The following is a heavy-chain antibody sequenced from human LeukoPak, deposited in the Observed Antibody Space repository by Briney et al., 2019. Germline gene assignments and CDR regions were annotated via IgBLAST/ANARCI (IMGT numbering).Heavy chain of an antibody. CDR3: AKGPRDSSGYLPFDY. J-gene: IGHJ4*02. CDR1: GFTFSSYG. D-gene: IGHD3-22*01. CDR2: ISYDGSNK. Sequence: GGFLRLSCAASGFTFSSYGMHWVRQAPGKGLEWVAVISYDGSNKYYADSVKGRFTISRDNSKNTLYLQMNSLRAEDTAVYYCAKGPRDSSGYLPFDYWGQGTLVTVSS. V-gene: IGHV3-30*18.